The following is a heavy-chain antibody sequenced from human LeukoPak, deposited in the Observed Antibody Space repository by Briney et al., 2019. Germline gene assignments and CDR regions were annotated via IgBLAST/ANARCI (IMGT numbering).Heavy chain of an antibody. Sequence: PSETLSLTCTVSGGSISSSPYYWGWIRQPPGKGLEWIGSIYYSGTTHYNPSLESRVTISVDTSKNQFSLKLASVTAADTAIYYCARGWRYDAFDIWGQGTMVIVSS. V-gene: IGHV4-39*07. J-gene: IGHJ3*02. CDR1: GGSISSSPYY. CDR2: IYYSGTT. D-gene: IGHD2-15*01. CDR3: ARGWRYDAFDI.